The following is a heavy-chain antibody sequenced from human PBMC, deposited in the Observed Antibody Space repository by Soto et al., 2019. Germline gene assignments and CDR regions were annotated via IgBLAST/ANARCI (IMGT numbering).Heavy chain of an antibody. CDR1: GGSISSSSYY. D-gene: IGHD3-10*01. CDR2: IYYSGST. J-gene: IGHJ3*02. Sequence: SETLSLTCTVSGGSISSSSYYWGWIRQPPGKGLEWIGSIYYSGSTYYNPSLKSRVTISVDTSKNQFSLKLSSVTAADTAVYYCAISPGGGDAFDIWGQGTMVTVSS. V-gene: IGHV4-39*01. CDR3: AISPGGGDAFDI.